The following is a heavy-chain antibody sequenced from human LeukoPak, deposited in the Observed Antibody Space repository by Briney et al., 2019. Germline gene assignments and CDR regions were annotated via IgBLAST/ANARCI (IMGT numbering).Heavy chain of an antibody. Sequence: QTGGSLRLSCAASGFTFSGSAMSWVRQAPGEGLEWVSLISYSGANSYYTDSVRGRFTISRDNSKDTLFLQMNSLRAEDTAVYSCARELSPVVKYSFDSWGQGTQVTVSS. CDR1: GFTFSGSA. CDR2: ISYSGANS. V-gene: IGHV3-23*01. D-gene: IGHD2-15*01. J-gene: IGHJ4*02. CDR3: ARELSPVVKYSFDS.